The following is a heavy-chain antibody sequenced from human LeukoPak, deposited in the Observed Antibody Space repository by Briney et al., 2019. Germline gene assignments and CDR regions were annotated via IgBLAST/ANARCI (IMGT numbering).Heavy chain of an antibody. V-gene: IGHV3-53*01. CDR2: IYRDGTT. J-gene: IGHJ5*02. CDR1: GFTVSSNY. CDR3: ARDSTLDSSA. Sequence: PGGSLRLSCAASGFTVSSNYMSWVRQAPGKGLEWVSVIYRDGTTYYAESVKGRFTISRDNSKNTVYLQMNSLRAEDTAVYYCARDSTLDSSAWGQGTLVTISS. D-gene: IGHD3-22*01.